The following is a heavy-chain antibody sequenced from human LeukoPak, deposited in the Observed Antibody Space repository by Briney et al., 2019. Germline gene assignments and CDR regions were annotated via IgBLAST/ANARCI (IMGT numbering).Heavy chain of an antibody. Sequence: PGGSLRFSCAASGFTFSSYAMSWVRQAPGKGLEWVSAISGSGGSTYYADSVKGRFTISRDNSKNTLYLQMNSLRAEDTAVYYCAKAYPSRVVVIPYYFDYWGQGTLVTVSS. J-gene: IGHJ4*02. D-gene: IGHD3-22*01. CDR2: ISGSGGST. CDR1: GFTFSSYA. CDR3: AKAYPSRVVVIPYYFDY. V-gene: IGHV3-23*01.